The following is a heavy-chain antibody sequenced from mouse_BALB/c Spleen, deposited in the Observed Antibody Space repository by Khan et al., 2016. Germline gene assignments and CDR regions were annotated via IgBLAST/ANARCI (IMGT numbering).Heavy chain of an antibody. CDR3: TRGYYYFDD. J-gene: IGHJ2*01. V-gene: IGHV3-2*02. CDR2: ISYSGGT. Sequence: EVQLQESGPGLVKPSQSLSLTCTVTGYSITSDYAWNWIRQFPGNKLEWMGYISYSGGTDYNPSLKSRVSITRDTSKNQFFLQLNSVTSEDTATYYCTRGYYYFDDWGQGTTLTVSS. CDR1: GYSITSDYA.